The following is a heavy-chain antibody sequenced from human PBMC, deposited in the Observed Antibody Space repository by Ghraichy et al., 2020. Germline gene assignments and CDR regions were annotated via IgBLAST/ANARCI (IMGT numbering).Heavy chain of an antibody. J-gene: IGHJ3*02. CDR3: ARSVYGGNSGRAFDI. CDR2: INHSGST. V-gene: IGHV4-34*01. D-gene: IGHD4-23*01. CDR1: GGSFSGYY. Sequence: SETLSLTCAVYGGSFSGYYWSWIRQPPGKGLEWIGEINHSGSTNYNPSLKSRVTISVDTSKNQFSLKLSSVTAADTAVYYCARSVYGGNSGRAFDIWGQGTMVTVSS.